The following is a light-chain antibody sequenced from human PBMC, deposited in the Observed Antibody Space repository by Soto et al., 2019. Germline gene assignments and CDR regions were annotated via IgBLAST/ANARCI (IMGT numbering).Light chain of an antibody. Sequence: QSVLTQPASVSGSPGQSITISCTGTSSDVGSYNLVSWYQHYPGKAPKLMIYEGSKRPSGVSNRFSGSKSGNTASLTISGLQAEDEADYYCCSSAGTRTFVFGGGTKVTVL. CDR1: SSDVGSYNL. V-gene: IGLV2-23*03. CDR2: EGS. CDR3: CSSAGTRTFV. J-gene: IGLJ2*01.